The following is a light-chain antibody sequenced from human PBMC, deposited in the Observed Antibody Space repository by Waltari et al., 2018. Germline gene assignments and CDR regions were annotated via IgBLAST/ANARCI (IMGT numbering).Light chain of an antibody. CDR2: WAS. CDR1: LSVLHSSNNKNY. V-gene: IGKV4-1*01. CDR3: QQYLYDPLT. J-gene: IGKJ4*01. Sequence: DIVMTQSPDSLAVSLGERATINCKSSLSVLHSSNNKNYIAWYQQKPGQPPKLLIYWASTRQSGVPDRFSGSGSGTDFTLTISSLQAAYVAVYYCQQYLYDPLTFGGGTKVEIK.